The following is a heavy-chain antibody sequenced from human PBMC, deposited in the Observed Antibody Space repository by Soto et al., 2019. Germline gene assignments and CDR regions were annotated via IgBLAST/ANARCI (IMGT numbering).Heavy chain of an antibody. V-gene: IGHV4-59*01. CDR1: GGSISSYY. J-gene: IGHJ4*02. CDR3: ARGQYYYGSGSSYDFDY. CDR2: IYYSGST. D-gene: IGHD3-10*01. Sequence: PSETLSLTCSVSGGSISSYYWSWIRQPPGKGLEWIGYIYYSGSTNYNPSLKSRVTISVDTSKNQFSLKLSSVTAADTAAYYCARGQYYYGSGSSYDFDYWGQGALVTVSS.